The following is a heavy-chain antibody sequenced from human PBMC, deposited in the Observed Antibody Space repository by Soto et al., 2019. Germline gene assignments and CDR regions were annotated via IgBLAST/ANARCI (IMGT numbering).Heavy chain of an antibody. D-gene: IGHD2-15*01. CDR2: IVPILGIV. CDR3: ARNELAYCSGGSCYGSTRY. V-gene: IGHV1-69*02. J-gene: IGHJ4*02. Sequence: QVQLVQYWAEVKKPGSSVKVSCKASGGTFSSYTISWVRQAPGQGLEWVGRIVPILGIVNYAQKFQGRATITADKSTSTVYMELSSLRSEDTALYYCARNELAYCSGGSCYGSTRYWGQGTLVTVSS. CDR1: GGTFSSYT.